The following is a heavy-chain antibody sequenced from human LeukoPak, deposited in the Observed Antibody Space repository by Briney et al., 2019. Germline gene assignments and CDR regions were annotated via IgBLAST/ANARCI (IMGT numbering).Heavy chain of an antibody. Sequence: SETLSLTCTVSGGSITNYYWGWIRQPPGKGLEWIGSIYYSGSTYYNPSLKSRVTISVDTSKNQFSLKLSSVTAADTAVYYCARLGEDYYDSSGYPLLWGQGTLVTVSS. CDR1: GGSITNYY. D-gene: IGHD3-22*01. CDR3: ARLGEDYYDSSGYPLL. J-gene: IGHJ4*02. CDR2: IYYSGST. V-gene: IGHV4-39*01.